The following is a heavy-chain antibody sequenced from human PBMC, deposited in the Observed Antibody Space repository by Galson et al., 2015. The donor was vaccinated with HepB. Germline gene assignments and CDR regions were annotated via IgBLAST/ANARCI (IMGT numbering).Heavy chain of an antibody. D-gene: IGHD6-13*01. CDR1: EFTFSGYG. CDR3: AKSGLIATSANPGYYYYYYMDV. J-gene: IGHJ6*03. V-gene: IGHV3-30*18. Sequence: LRLSCAASEFTFSGYGMHWVRQAPGKGLEWLAVISNDGSDTYYVASVKGRFTISRDNSKNALYLQMNSLRTEDTAVYYCAKSGLIATSANPGYYYYYYMDVWGKGTTVTVSS. CDR2: ISNDGSDT.